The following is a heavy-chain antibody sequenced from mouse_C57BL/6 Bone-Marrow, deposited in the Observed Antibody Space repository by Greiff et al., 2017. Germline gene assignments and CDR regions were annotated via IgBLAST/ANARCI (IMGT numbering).Heavy chain of an antibody. Sequence: VQRVESGPELVKPGASVKISCKASGYAFSSSWMNWVKQRPGKGLEWIGRIYPGDGDTNYNGKFKGKATLTADKSSSTAYMQLSSLTSEDTAVYFCARTFTTGPDDWGQGTTLTVSS. V-gene: IGHV1-82*01. CDR2: IYPGDGDT. CDR3: ARTFTTGPDD. D-gene: IGHD1-1*01. CDR1: GYAFSSSW. J-gene: IGHJ2*01.